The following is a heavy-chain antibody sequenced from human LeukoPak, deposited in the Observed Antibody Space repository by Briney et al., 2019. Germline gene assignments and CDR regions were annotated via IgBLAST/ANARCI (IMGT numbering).Heavy chain of an antibody. CDR3: ATGRPYYDSSGYRVQAFDI. Sequence: PGGSLRLSCAASGFTFTTFWMSWVRQAPGKGLEWVAVISYDGSNKYYADSVKGRFTISRDNSKNTLYLQMNSLRAEDTAVYYCATGRPYYDSSGYRVQAFDIWGQGTMVTVSS. D-gene: IGHD3-22*01. V-gene: IGHV3-30-3*01. CDR1: GFTFTTFW. CDR2: ISYDGSNK. J-gene: IGHJ3*02.